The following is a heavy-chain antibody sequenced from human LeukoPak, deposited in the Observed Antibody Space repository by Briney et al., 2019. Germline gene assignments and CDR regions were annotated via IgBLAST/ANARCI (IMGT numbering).Heavy chain of an antibody. D-gene: IGHD6-13*01. CDR2: IYSTGST. Sequence: SSETLSLTCTVSGGSISSYYWSWIRQPAGKGLECIGRIYSTGSTNYNPSLKSRVTMSVDTSKNQFSLRLRSVTAADTAVYYCARQIASAGTAGFDFWGQGALVTVSS. J-gene: IGHJ4*02. CDR3: ARQIASAGTAGFDF. V-gene: IGHV4-4*07. CDR1: GGSISSYY.